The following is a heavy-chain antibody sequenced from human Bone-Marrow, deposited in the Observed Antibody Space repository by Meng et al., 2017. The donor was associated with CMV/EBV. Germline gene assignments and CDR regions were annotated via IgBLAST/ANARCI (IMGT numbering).Heavy chain of an antibody. Sequence: ASVKVSCKASGGTFSSYAISWVRQAPGQGLEWMGWISAYNGNTNYAQKLQGRVTMTTDTSTSTAYMELRSLRSDDTAVYYCAVAEIVGVPAAIRLYHFDYWGQGTLVTVSS. CDR2: ISAYNGNT. V-gene: IGHV1-18*01. J-gene: IGHJ4*02. CDR3: AVAEIVGVPAAIRLYHFDY. D-gene: IGHD2-2*02. CDR1: GGTFSSYA.